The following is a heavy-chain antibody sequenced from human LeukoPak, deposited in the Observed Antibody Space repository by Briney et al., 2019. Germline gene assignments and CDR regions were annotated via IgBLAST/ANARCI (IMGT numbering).Heavy chain of an antibody. CDR2: ISYDGKNI. D-gene: IGHD5-12*01. J-gene: IGHJ4*02. CDR1: GFSFSSYG. V-gene: IGHV3-33*01. Sequence: GGSLRLSCAASGFSFSSYGLHWVRQAPGKGLELVSAISYDGKNIHYADSVKGRFTISRDNSRNTVYLQMNSLRVEDTAVYYCARTYSRESGYDFVFHYWGQGTRVTASS. CDR3: ARTYSRESGYDFVFHY.